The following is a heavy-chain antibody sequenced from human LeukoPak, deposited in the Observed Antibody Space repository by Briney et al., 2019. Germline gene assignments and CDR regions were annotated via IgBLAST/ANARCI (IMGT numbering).Heavy chain of an antibody. CDR2: ISSNGGST. J-gene: IGHJ6*03. CDR1: GFTFSSHA. D-gene: IGHD3-10*01. CDR3: AREGRFRAYYYYYMDV. V-gene: IGHV3-64*01. Sequence: QPGGSLRLSCAASGFTFSSHAMHWVRQAPGKGLEYVSAISSNGGSTYYANSVKGRFTISRDNSKNTLYLQMGSLRAEDMAVYYCAREGRFRAYYYYYMDVWGKGTTVTVSS.